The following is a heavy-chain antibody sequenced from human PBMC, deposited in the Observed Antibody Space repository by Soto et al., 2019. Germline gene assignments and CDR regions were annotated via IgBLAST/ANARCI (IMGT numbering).Heavy chain of an antibody. CDR2: ISYDGRKN. CDR3: ARGCSSSDCYTNYYYYYGMDV. J-gene: IGHJ6*02. D-gene: IGHD2-2*02. Sequence: QVQLVESGGGVVQPGRSLRLSCAASGFTFSSFAMHWARQAPGKGLEWVAFISYDGRKNSYADSVKGRFTVSRENSKNTVYLQMNSLRAEDTAVYYCARGCSSSDCYTNYYYYYGMDVWGHGTTVTVSS. V-gene: IGHV3-30*04. CDR1: GFTFSSFA.